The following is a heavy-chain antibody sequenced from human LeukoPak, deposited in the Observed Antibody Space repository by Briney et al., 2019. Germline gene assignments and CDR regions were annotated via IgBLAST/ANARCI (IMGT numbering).Heavy chain of an antibody. D-gene: IGHD3-22*01. CDR2: IRSKVFGGTT. CDR1: GFTFGDYS. V-gene: IGHV3-49*03. CDR3: SRGGSNYESSGYGVFDY. J-gene: IGHJ4*02. Sequence: GGSLRLSCTASGFTFGDYSMTWFRQAPGKGLEWVGLIRSKVFGGTTDYAASVKGRFTISRDDSKSIAYLQMNSLKTEDTAVYYCSRGGSNYESSGYGVFDYWGQGTLVTVSS.